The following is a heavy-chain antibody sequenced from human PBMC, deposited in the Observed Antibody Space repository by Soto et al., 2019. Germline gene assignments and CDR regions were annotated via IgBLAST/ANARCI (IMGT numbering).Heavy chain of an antibody. V-gene: IGHV1-69*11. Sequence: QVQLVQSGAEVKKPGSPVTVSCKASGGTFGNSAISWVRQAPGQGLEWMGGIIPILPTPDYAQKFQGRVTITADESTTTAYMELTSLRSEDTAVYYCARDKDRQQLGGNYYYGIDVWGQGTTVTVSS. CDR3: ARDKDRQQLGGNYYYGIDV. J-gene: IGHJ6*02. CDR2: IIPILPTP. CDR1: GGTFGNSA. D-gene: IGHD3-3*02.